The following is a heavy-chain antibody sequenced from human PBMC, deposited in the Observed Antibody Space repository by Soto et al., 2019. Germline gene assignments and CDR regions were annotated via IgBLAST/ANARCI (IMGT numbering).Heavy chain of an antibody. J-gene: IGHJ4*02. V-gene: IGHV4-34*01. CDR3: AGGYYGSGSYSDPVADY. CDR1: GGSFSGYY. D-gene: IGHD3-10*01. Sequence: TSETLSLTCAVYGGSFSGYYWSWIRQPPGKGLEWIGEINHSGSTNYNPSIKSRVTISVDTSKNQFSLKMRSVTAADTAVYYCAGGYYGSGSYSDPVADYWGQGTLVTVSS. CDR2: INHSGST.